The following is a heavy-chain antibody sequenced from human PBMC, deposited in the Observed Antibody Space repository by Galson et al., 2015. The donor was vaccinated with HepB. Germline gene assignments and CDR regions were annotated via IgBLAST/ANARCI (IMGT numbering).Heavy chain of an antibody. CDR3: ARDEGSGYAYFDY. V-gene: IGHV1-69*13. Sequence: SVKVSCKASGGTFSSYAISWVRQAPGQGLEWMGGITPIFGTANYAQKFQGRVTITADESTSTAYMELSSLRSEDTAVYYCARDEGSGYAYFDYWGQGTLVTVSS. J-gene: IGHJ4*02. CDR2: ITPIFGTA. CDR1: GGTFSSYA. D-gene: IGHD5-12*01.